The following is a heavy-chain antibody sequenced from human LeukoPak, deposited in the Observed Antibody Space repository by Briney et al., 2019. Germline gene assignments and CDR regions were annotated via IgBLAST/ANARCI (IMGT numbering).Heavy chain of an antibody. CDR3: ARNAHSFDSSGYYFHF. Sequence: GGSLRLSCAASGFTLSEYGMHWVRQAPGKGLEWITFIRYDGHKKYYIDSVKGRFTTSRDNSKNTVSLQMSSLRVEDTAVYYCARNAHSFDSSGYYFHFWGQGTRVTVSS. CDR1: GFTLSEYG. CDR2: IRYDGHKK. V-gene: IGHV3-30*02. D-gene: IGHD3-22*01. J-gene: IGHJ4*02.